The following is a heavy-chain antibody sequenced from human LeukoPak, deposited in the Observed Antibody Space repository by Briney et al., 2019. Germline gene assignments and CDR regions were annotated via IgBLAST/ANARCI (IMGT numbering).Heavy chain of an antibody. CDR3: AVVVITTVDY. V-gene: IGHV4-31*03. D-gene: IGHD3-22*01. CDR2: IYYSGST. CDR1: GGSISSGGYY. J-gene: IGHJ4*02. Sequence: SETLSLTCTVSGGSISSGGYYWSWIRQHPGKGLEWIGYIYYSGSTYYNPSLKSRVTISVDASKDQFSLKLSSVTAADTAVYYCAVVVITTVDYWGQGTLVTVSS.